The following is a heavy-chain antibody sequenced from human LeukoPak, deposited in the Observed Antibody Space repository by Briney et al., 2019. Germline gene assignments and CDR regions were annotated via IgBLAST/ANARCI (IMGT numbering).Heavy chain of an antibody. CDR1: GFTVSSNY. V-gene: IGHV3-66*01. CDR2: IYSGGST. CDR3: ARVEVGATSWFDP. J-gene: IGHJ5*02. D-gene: IGHD1-26*01. Sequence: GGSLRLSCAASGFTVSSNYMSWVRQAPGKGLEWVSVIYSGGSTYYADSVKGRFTISRDNSKNTLYLQMNSLRAEDTAVYYCARVEVGATSWFDPWGQGTLVTVSS.